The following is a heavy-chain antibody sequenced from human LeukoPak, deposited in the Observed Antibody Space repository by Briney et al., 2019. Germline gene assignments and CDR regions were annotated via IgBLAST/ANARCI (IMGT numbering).Heavy chain of an antibody. CDR1: GFTFSSYA. CDR3: ARSSGSFGWYFDY. CDR2: ISSNGGST. D-gene: IGHD1-26*01. Sequence: GGSLRLSCAASGFTFSSYAMHWVRQAPGKGLEYVSAISSNGGSTYYANSVKGRFTISRDNSKNTLYLQMGSLRAEDMAVYYCARSSGSFGWYFDYWGQGTLVTVSS. V-gene: IGHV3-64*01. J-gene: IGHJ4*02.